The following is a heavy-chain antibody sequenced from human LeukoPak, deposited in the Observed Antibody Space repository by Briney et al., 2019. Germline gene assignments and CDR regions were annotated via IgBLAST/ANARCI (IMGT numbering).Heavy chain of an antibody. D-gene: IGHD2-15*01. J-gene: IGHJ4*02. V-gene: IGHV3-7*01. CDR1: GFTSSSYW. CDR2: IKQDGSEK. Sequence: PGESLRLSCAASGFTSSSYWMSWVRQAPGKGLEWVANIKQDGSEKYYVDSVKGRFTISRDNAKNSLYLQMNSLRAEDTAVYYCARVPRIVVVVLLYFDYWGQGTLVTVSS. CDR3: ARVPRIVVVVLLYFDY.